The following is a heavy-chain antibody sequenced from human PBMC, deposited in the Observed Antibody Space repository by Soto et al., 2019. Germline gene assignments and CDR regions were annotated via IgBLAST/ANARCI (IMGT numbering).Heavy chain of an antibody. V-gene: IGHV4-39*01. D-gene: IGHD3-10*01. CDR2: IYHSGST. Sequence: QLQLQESGPGLVKPSETLSLTCTVSNGSISSAIYYWGWIRQPPGKGLEWIGSIYHSGSTYYNPSLQGRVTMSVDTSKNQFSLNLSSVTAADTAVYFCAGRSSLASVQVYFGEISNYNWFDPWGQGTLVTVSS. J-gene: IGHJ5*02. CDR3: AGRSSLASVQVYFGEISNYNWFDP. CDR1: NGSISSAIYY.